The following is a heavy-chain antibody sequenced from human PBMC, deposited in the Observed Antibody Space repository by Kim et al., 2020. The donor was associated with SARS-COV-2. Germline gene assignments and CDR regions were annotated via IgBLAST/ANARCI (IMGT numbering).Heavy chain of an antibody. V-gene: IGHV3-30-3*01. CDR1: GFTFSSYA. CDR2: ISYDGSNK. J-gene: IGHJ4*02. D-gene: IGHD6-19*01. Sequence: GGSLRLSCAASGFTFSSYAMHWVRQAPGKGLEWVAVISYDGSNKYYADSVKGRFTISRDNSKNTLYLQMNSLRAEDTAVYYCARDRSSEESYFDYWGQGTLVTVSS. CDR3: ARDRSSEESYFDY.